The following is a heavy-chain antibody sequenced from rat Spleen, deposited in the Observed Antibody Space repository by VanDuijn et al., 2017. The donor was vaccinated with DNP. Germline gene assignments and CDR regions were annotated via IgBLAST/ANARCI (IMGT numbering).Heavy chain of an antibody. CDR3: ARVQLGYYALDA. CDR1: GFTFNNYW. J-gene: IGHJ4*01. V-gene: IGHV5-31*01. Sequence: EVKLVESGGGLVQPGRSLKLSCAASGFTFNNYWMTWIRQVPGKGLEWVTSISPSGGGTYYRDSVKDRFTISRDNTNHTLYLQMDSLRSEDTATYYWARVQLGYYALDAWGQGTSVTVSS. D-gene: IGHD5-1*01. CDR2: ISPSGGGT.